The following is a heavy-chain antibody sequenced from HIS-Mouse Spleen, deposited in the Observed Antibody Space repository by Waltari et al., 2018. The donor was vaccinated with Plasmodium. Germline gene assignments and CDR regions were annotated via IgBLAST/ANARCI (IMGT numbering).Heavy chain of an antibody. CDR3: ARVLGYKAAAGTFVEYFQH. V-gene: IGHV1-2*02. D-gene: IGHD6-13*01. CDR2: INPNRGGP. Sequence: QVQLVQSGAEVKKPGASVKVSCKASGYTFTGYYMHWVRQAPGPGLEWKGCINPNRGGPNYAQKFQGRVTMTRDTSISTAYMELSRLRSDDTAVYYCARVLGYKAAAGTFVEYFQHWGQGTLVTVSS. J-gene: IGHJ1*01. CDR1: GYTFTGYY.